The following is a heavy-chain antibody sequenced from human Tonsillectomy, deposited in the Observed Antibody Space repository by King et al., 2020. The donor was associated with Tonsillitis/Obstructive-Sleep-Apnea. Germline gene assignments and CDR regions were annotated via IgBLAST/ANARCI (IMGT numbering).Heavy chain of an antibody. CDR3: ARGGGLYYCYYYMDV. D-gene: IGHD3-10*01. V-gene: IGHV4-59*01. CDR1: GGSISSYY. CDR2: IYYSGST. Sequence: VQLQESGPGLVKPSETLSLTCTVSGGSISSYYWSWIRQPPGKGLEWNGYIYYSGSTNYNPSLKSRVTISVDTSKNQFSLKLSSVTAADTAVYYCARGGGLYYCYYYMDVWGNGTTVTVSS. J-gene: IGHJ6*03.